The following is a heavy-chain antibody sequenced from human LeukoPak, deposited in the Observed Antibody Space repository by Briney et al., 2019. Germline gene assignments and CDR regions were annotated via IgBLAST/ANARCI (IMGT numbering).Heavy chain of an antibody. J-gene: IGHJ4*02. CDR2: INHSGST. CDR1: GGSFSGYY. V-gene: IGHV4-34*01. CDR3: ARGPMITFGGVIGNFDY. Sequence: SETLSLTCAVYGGSFSGYYWSWIRQPPGKGLEWIGEINHSGSTNYNPSLKSRVTISVETSKNQFSLKLSSVTAADTAVYYCARGPMITFGGVIGNFDYWGQGTLVTVSS. D-gene: IGHD3-16*02.